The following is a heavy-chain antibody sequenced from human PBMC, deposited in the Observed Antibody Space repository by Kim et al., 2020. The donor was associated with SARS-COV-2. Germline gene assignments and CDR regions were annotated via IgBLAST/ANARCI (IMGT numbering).Heavy chain of an antibody. CDR1: GGTFSSYA. Sequence: SVKVSCKASGGTFSSYAISWVRQAPGQGLEWMGRIIPILGIANYAQKFQGRVTITADKSTSTAYMELSSLRSEDTAVYYCARTLEYGSGSPYGMDVWGQGTTVTVSS. V-gene: IGHV1-69*04. J-gene: IGHJ6*02. CDR3: ARTLEYGSGSPYGMDV. D-gene: IGHD3-10*01. CDR2: IIPILGIA.